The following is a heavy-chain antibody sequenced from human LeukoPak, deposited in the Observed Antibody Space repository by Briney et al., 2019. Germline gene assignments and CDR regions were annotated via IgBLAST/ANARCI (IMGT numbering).Heavy chain of an antibody. CDR3: ARVRVAPPSRYYFDY. V-gene: IGHV4-4*02. CDR1: GGSVTDYNW. D-gene: IGHD5-12*01. J-gene: IGHJ4*02. CDR2: VSQSGTT. Sequence: SETLSLTCAVSGGSVTDYNWWIWVRQPPGKGLEWIGEVSQSGTTKYNPSLQSRVIISVDKSKSQFSLKLSSVTAADTAVYYCARVRVAPPSRYYFDYWGQGTLVTVSS.